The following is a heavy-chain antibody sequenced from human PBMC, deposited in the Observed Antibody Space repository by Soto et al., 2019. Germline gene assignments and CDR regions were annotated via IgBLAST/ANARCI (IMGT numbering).Heavy chain of an antibody. D-gene: IGHD3-3*01. V-gene: IGHV4-39*01. CDR3: ARKYYDFWSGYYPFDY. CDR1: GGSISSSSYY. J-gene: IGHJ4*02. Sequence: QLQLQESGPGLVKPSETLSLTCTVSGGSISSSSYYWGWIRQPPGKGLEWIGSIYYSGSTYYNPSLNSRVTISVDPCKTQFSLKLSCVTAADTAVYYCARKYYDFWSGYYPFDYWGQGTLVTVSS. CDR2: IYYSGST.